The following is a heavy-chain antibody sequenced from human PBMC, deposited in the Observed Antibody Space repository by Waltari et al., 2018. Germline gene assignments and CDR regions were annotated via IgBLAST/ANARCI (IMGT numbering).Heavy chain of an antibody. CDR1: GFTFSTLA. CDR3: VKGDWGDF. Sequence: EVQLLESGGGLIQPGGSLRLSWSAVGFTFSTLAMNWVRQAPGGGLEWVSGIITSSDTYYADSVKGRFTISRDNSKNILYLQMNSLRADDTAVYYCVKGDWGDFWGQGTLVTVSS. V-gene: IGHV3-23*01. D-gene: IGHD2-21*02. CDR2: IITSSDT. J-gene: IGHJ4*02.